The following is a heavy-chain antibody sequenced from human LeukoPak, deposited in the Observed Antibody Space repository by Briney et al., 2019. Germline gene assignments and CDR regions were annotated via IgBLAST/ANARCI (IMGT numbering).Heavy chain of an antibody. V-gene: IGHV1-2*02. J-gene: IGHJ4*02. CDR2: INPNSGGT. D-gene: IGHD6-13*01. CDR3: ARGSTMWVAAENY. CDR1: GYTFTGYY. Sequence: ASVKVSCKASGYTFTGYYMHWVRQAPGQGLEWMGWINPNSGGTNYAQKLQGRVTMTTDTSTSTAYMELRSLRSDDTAVYYCARGSTMWVAAENYWGQGTLVTVSS.